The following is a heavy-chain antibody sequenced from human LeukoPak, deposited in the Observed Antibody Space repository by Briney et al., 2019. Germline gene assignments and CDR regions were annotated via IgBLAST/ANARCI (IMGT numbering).Heavy chain of an antibody. CDR2: MNPNSGIT. D-gene: IGHD3-22*01. Sequence: ASVKVSCKASGYTFISYGINWVRQATGQGLEWMGWMNPNSGITGYAQKFQGRVSMTRNTSINTAYMELSSLRSEDTAVYYCARGLYYYDSNGRTPYDYWGQGTLVTVSS. J-gene: IGHJ4*02. V-gene: IGHV1-8*01. CDR1: GYTFISYG. CDR3: ARGLYYYDSNGRTPYDY.